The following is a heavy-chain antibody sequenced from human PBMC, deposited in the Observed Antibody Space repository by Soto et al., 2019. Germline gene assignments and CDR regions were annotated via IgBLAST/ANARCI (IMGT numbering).Heavy chain of an antibody. CDR3: TKSRRSILMVYGFGGMDV. CDR1: GFTVSSHA. Sequence: EVQLLESGGGVVQRGGSLRLSCAASGFTVSSHAMSWVRQAPGKGLEWVSSISGSGDGTYYGDSVKGRFTISRDSSSSTLYLQMNNLGGEDTAVYFCTKSRRSILMVYGFGGMDVWGQGTTVTVSS. V-gene: IGHV3-23*01. CDR2: ISGSGDGT. J-gene: IGHJ6*02. D-gene: IGHD2-8*01.